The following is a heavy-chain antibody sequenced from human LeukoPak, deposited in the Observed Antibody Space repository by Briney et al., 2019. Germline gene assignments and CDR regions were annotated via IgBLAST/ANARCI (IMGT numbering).Heavy chain of an antibody. V-gene: IGHV1-2*02. D-gene: IGHD5-12*01. CDR3: ASEGYSGQRGY. J-gene: IGHJ4*02. Sequence: SLKVSSTASGYTXTRYYTHWVRQAPGHGVEWMGWINPNSGGTNYAQKFQGRVTMTRDTSISTAYMELSSLRSDVTAVYYCASEGYSGQRGYWGQGTLVTVSS. CDR1: GYTXTRYY. CDR2: INPNSGGT.